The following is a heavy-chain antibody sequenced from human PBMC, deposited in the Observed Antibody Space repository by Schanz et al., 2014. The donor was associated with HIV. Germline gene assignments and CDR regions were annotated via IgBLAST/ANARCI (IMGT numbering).Heavy chain of an antibody. Sequence: EVHLVESGGGSVQPGRSLRLSCAVSGFTFYNYAMNWVRQAPGKGLEWVAALFGSNEHYKESVKGRFTVSRDNSENTLYLQMNSLRAEDTAVYYCAKSRGDSWPYGMDVWGQGTTVTVSS. CDR3: AKSRGDSWPYGMDV. CDR2: LFGSNE. J-gene: IGHJ6*02. D-gene: IGHD4-17*01. CDR1: GFTFYNYA. V-gene: IGHV3-23*04.